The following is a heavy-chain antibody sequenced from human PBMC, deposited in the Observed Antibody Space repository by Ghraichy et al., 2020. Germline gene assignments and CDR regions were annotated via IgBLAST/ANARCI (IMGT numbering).Heavy chain of an antibody. CDR2: IYYSGYT. Sequence: ETLSLTCTVSGDSITTYYWSWLRQPPGKGLEWIGYIYYSGYTNYNPSLKGRVTISIDTSKNQFSLKLNSVTAADTAVYYCATLIRERPAYYFDYWGQGTLVTVSS. V-gene: IGHV4-59*01. CDR3: ATLIRERPAYYFDY. J-gene: IGHJ4*02. CDR1: GDSITTYY. D-gene: IGHD2-2*01.